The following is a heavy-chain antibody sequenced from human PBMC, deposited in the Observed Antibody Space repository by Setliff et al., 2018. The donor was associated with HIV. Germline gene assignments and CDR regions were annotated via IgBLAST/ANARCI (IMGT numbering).Heavy chain of an antibody. J-gene: IGHJ3*02. CDR2: IYTSGST. D-gene: IGHD3-22*01. V-gene: IGHV4-4*07. CDR3: ARDGVWSSGLDAFDI. CDR1: GGSISSYY. Sequence: SETLSLTCTVSGGSISSYYWSWIRQPAGKGLEWIGRIYTSGSTNYNPSLKSRVTMSVDTSKNQFSLKLSSVTAADTAVYYCARDGVWSSGLDAFDIWGQGTMVTVSS.